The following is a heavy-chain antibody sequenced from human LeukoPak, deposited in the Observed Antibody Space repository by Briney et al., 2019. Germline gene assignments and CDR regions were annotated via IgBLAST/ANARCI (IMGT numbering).Heavy chain of an antibody. J-gene: IGHJ4*02. Sequence: PGGSLRLSCAASGFTFSSYNMNWVRQAPGKGLEGVSYISGSSSTIYYADSVKGRFTISRDNAKNSLYLQMNSLRAEDTAVYYCVRDYYRSLDYWGQGTLVTVSS. CDR2: ISGSSSTI. V-gene: IGHV3-48*01. CDR3: VRDYYRSLDY. CDR1: GFTFSSYN. D-gene: IGHD3-10*01.